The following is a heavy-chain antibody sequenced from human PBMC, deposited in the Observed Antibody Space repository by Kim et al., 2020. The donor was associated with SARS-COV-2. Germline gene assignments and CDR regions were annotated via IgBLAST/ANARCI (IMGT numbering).Heavy chain of an antibody. CDR1: GGSISSYY. CDR2: LYYSGST. J-gene: IGHJ4*02. Sequence: SETLSLTCTVSGGSISSYYWSWIRQPPGKGLEWIGYLYYSGSTNYNPSLKSRVTISVDTSKNQFSLKLSSVTAADTAVYYCARQCYDSSGYCLDYWGQGT. CDR3: ARQCYDSSGYCLDY. D-gene: IGHD3-22*01. V-gene: IGHV4-59*08.